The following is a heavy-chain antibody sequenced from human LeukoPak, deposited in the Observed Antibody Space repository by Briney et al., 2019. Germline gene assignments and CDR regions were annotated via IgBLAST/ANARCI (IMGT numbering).Heavy chain of an antibody. D-gene: IGHD5-18*01. CDR2: IWYDGSNK. J-gene: IGHJ4*02. V-gene: IGHV3-33*01. CDR1: GFTFSSYG. Sequence: GGSLRLSCAASGFTFSSYGMHWVRQAPGKGLEWVAVIWYDGSNKYYADSVKGRFTISRDNSKNTLYLQMNSLRAEDTAVYYCARDQGGIQKLGCDYWGQGTLVTVSS. CDR3: ARDQGGIQKLGCDY.